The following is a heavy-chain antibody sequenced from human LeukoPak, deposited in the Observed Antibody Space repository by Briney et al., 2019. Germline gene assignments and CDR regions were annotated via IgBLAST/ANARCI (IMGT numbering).Heavy chain of an antibody. CDR1: GFTFSSYA. CDR3: AKARGLGIVGAHFDY. D-gene: IGHD1-26*01. V-gene: IGHV3-23*01. CDR2: ISGGGGTT. Sequence: GGSLRLSCAASGFTFSSYAMSWVRQAPGKGLEWVSTISGGGGTTYYADSVTGRFTISRDNSKNTLYLQMNSLRAEDTAVYCCAKARGLGIVGAHFDYWGQGTLVTASS. J-gene: IGHJ4*02.